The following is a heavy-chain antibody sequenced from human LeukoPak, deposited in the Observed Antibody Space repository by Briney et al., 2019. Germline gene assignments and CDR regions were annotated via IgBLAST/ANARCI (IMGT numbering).Heavy chain of an antibody. CDR3: AKGIGGYYDSSGYHPPDAFDI. CDR2: ISGSGGST. J-gene: IGHJ3*02. CDR1: GFTFSSYA. D-gene: IGHD3-22*01. Sequence: PGGSLRLSCAASGFTFSSYAMSWVRQAPGKGLEWVSAISGSGGSTYYADSVKGRFTISRENSKNTLYLQMNSLRAEDTALYFRAKGIGGYYDSSGYHPPDAFDIWGQGTMVTLSS. V-gene: IGHV3-23*01.